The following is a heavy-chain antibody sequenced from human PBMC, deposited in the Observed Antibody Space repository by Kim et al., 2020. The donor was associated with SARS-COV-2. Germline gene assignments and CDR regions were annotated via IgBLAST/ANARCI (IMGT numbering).Heavy chain of an antibody. Sequence: NHNPAHKRRITITLDTSKNQFLLKVTSVTAADTAVYYCARYSSSWNYFDCWGRGNLVTVSS. CDR3: ARYSSSWNYFDC. J-gene: IGHJ4*01. D-gene: IGHD6-13*01. V-gene: IGHV4-34*10.